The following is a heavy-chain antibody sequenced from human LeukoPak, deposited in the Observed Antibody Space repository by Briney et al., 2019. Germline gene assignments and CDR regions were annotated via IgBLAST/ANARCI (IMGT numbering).Heavy chain of an antibody. CDR1: GFTFSRYG. Sequence: GGSLRLSCAASGFTFSRYGMHWVRQAPGKGLEWVAVISYDGSNKYYADSVKGRFTISRDNSKNTLYLQMNSLRAEDTAVYYCAKTGEARFDSWGQGTLVTVSS. CDR2: ISYDGSNK. D-gene: IGHD7-27*01. J-gene: IGHJ4*02. CDR3: AKTGEARFDS. V-gene: IGHV3-30*18.